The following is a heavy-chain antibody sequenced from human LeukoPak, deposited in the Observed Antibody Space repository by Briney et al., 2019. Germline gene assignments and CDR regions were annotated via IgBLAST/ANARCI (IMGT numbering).Heavy chain of an antibody. CDR2: IYYSGST. CDR1: GGSISNYY. CDR3: ARRYTASPGERFDY. Sequence: SETLSLTCTVSGGSISNYYWTWIRQPPGKGLEWIGYIYYSGSTSYNPPLNSRVTILLDTSKNQFSLMLRSLTAADTAVYYCARRYTASPGERFDYWGQGTLVTVSS. J-gene: IGHJ4*02. D-gene: IGHD2-2*02. V-gene: IGHV4-59*08.